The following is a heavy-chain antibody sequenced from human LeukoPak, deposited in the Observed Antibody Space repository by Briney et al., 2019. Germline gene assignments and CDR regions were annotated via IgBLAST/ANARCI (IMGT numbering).Heavy chain of an antibody. CDR1: GFSFPSHS. Sequence: GGSLRLSCAASGFSFPSHSFHWVRQSPGKGLEWVAYIGTSSSTIYQAKSVKGRFSISRDNAKNSLFLQMDSLRVEDTAVYCCARDRGTFGVVDSWGQGTLVAVSS. CDR2: IGTSSSTI. D-gene: IGHD3-3*01. V-gene: IGHV3-48*04. CDR3: ARDRGTFGVVDS. J-gene: IGHJ4*02.